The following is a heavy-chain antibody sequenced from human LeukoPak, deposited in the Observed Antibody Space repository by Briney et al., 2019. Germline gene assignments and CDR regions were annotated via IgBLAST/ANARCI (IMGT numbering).Heavy chain of an antibody. CDR2: IYNSGST. CDR3: ARTNRYAGGDRHFDY. J-gene: IGHJ4*02. CDR1: GGSITSYY. Sequence: SETLSLTCSVSGGSITSYYWSWIRQPPGKGLEWIGYIYNSGSTNFNPSLKSRVTISVDTSKNQFSLKMTSVTAADTAVYYCARTNRYAGGDRHFDYWGQGTLVTVSS. V-gene: IGHV4-59*01. D-gene: IGHD1-14*01.